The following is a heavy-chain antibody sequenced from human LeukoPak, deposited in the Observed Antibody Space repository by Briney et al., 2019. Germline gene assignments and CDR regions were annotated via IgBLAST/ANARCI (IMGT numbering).Heavy chain of an antibody. CDR2: IYYSGST. Sequence: PSETLSLTCTVSGGSISSYYWSWIRQPPGKGLEWIGYIYYSGSTNYNPSLKSRVTISVDTSKNQFSLKLSSVTAADTAVYYCARGGEQWLLYGFDYWGQGTLVTVSS. J-gene: IGHJ4*02. D-gene: IGHD6-19*01. CDR1: GGSISSYY. V-gene: IGHV4-59*01. CDR3: ARGGEQWLLYGFDY.